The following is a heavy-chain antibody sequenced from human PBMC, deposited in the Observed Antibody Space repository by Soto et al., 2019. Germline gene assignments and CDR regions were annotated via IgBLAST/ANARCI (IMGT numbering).Heavy chain of an antibody. CDR1: GFTFSNYA. D-gene: IGHD4-17*01. J-gene: IGHJ4*02. Sequence: EVQLLESGGGLVQSGGSLILSCAASGFTFSNYAMSGVRQAPGKGREWVSSISGSGGSTYYADSVKGRFTISRDNSKNTLYLQMDRLRAEDTAVYYCTKDRHYDYGDRSFDYWGQGTLVIVSS. V-gene: IGHV3-23*01. CDR3: TKDRHYDYGDRSFDY. CDR2: ISGSGGST.